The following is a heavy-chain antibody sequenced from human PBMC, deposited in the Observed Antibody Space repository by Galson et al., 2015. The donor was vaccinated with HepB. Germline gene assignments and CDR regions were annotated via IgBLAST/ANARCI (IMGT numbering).Heavy chain of an antibody. J-gene: IGHJ4*02. V-gene: IGHV4-34*01. CDR1: GGSFSGYY. CDR2: INHSGST. Sequence: SETLSLTCAVYGGSFSGYYRSWIRQPPGKGLEWIGEINHSGSTNYNPSLKSRVTMSVATSNYQFSLKLSSVTAADTAVYYCASSGRTLGNFDYWGQGTLVTVSS. CDR3: ASSGRTLGNFDY. D-gene: IGHD7-27*01.